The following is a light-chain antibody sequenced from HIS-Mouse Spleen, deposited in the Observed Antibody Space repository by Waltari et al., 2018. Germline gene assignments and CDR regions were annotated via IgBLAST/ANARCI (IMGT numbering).Light chain of an antibody. CDR3: QQYNNWPPYT. CDR1: QSVLYSSNNKNY. CDR2: LAS. V-gene: IGKV4-1*01. J-gene: IGKJ2*01. Sequence: DIVMTQSPDSLAVSLGERATINCKSSQSVLYSSNNKNYLAWYQPKPGQPPKLLIYLASTRESGVPDRFSGSGSGTDFTLTISSLQAEDVAVYYWQQYNNWPPYTFGQGTKLEIK.